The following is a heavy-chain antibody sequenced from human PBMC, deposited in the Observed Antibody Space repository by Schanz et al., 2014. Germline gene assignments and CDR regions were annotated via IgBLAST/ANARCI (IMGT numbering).Heavy chain of an antibody. CDR2: VIPMLGIT. CDR3: ARGAYSGYDHFDS. CDR1: GGTFSSYT. Sequence: QVQLVQSGPEVKKPGSSVKVSCKASGGTFSSYTINWVRQAPGQGLEWMGGVIPMLGITNYAERFQGRVTITADTSTAYMELSSLRSDDTAIYYCARGAYSGYDHFDSWGQGTLVTVSS. D-gene: IGHD5-12*01. J-gene: IGHJ4*02. V-gene: IGHV1-69*02.